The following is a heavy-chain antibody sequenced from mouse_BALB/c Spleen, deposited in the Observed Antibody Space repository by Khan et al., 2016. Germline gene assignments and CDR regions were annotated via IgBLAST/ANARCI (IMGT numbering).Heavy chain of an antibody. V-gene: IGHV14-3*02. CDR3: ARSPYDYDVGFAY. CDR2: IDPANGNT. J-gene: IGHJ3*01. CDR1: GFNIKDTY. D-gene: IGHD2-4*01. Sequence: VQLQQSGAELVKPGASVKLSCTAAGFNIKDTYMHWVKQRPEQGLEWIGRIDPANGNTKYDPKFQGKATITADTSSNTAYLQLSSLTSEDTAVYCSARSPYDYDVGFAYWGQGTLVTVSA.